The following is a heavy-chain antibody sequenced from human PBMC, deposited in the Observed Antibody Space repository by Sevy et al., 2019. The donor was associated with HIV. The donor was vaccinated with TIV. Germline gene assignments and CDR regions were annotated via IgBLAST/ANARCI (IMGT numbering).Heavy chain of an antibody. Sequence: GGSLRLSCTASGFTFSNAWVTWVRQTPERGLEWVALIKPITDAGTTDYAAPVQGRFTISRDDSKNTVYLQLNSLKTEDTAVYYCTPGPVSFWGQGTLVTVSS. J-gene: IGHJ4*02. CDR1: GFTFSNAW. CDR3: TPGPVSF. V-gene: IGHV3-15*01. CDR2: IKPITDAGTT. D-gene: IGHD3-16*01.